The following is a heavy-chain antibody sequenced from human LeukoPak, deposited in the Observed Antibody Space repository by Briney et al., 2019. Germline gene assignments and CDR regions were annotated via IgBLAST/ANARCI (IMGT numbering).Heavy chain of an antibody. V-gene: IGHV1-18*01. J-gene: IGHJ4*02. Sequence: ASVKVSCKASRYTFTSFYFTWVRQAPGQGLEWLGWISAYNGKTDYALKVQGRVIMTTETSTSTASMELRSLTYDHPTPNWCARAVSDCPPYIDYWGQGTLVTVSS. CDR3: ARAVSDCPPYIDY. CDR1: RYTFTSFY. CDR2: ISAYNGKT. D-gene: IGHD2-21*02.